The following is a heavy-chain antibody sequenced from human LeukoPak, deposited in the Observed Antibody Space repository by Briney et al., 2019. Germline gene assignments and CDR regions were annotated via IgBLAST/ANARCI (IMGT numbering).Heavy chain of an antibody. D-gene: IGHD4-23*01. CDR2: IYYSGST. V-gene: IGHV4-59*01. CDR1: GGSISSYD. Sequence: SETLSLTCTVSGGSISSYDWSWIRQPPGKGLEWIGYIYYSGSTNYNPSLKSRVTISVDTSKNQFSLKLSSVTAADTAVYYCARDGAPDYGGNYGWYCDLWGRGTLVTVSS. CDR3: ARDGAPDYGGNYGWYCDL. J-gene: IGHJ2*01.